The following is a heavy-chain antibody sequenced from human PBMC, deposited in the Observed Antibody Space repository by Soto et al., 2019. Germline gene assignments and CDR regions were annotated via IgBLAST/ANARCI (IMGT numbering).Heavy chain of an antibody. V-gene: IGHV3-21*01. CDR2: ISSSSSYI. Sequence: EVQLVESGGGLVKPGGSLRLSCAASGFTFSSYRMNWVRQAPGKGLEWVSSISSSSSYIYYADTVKGRFTISRDNAKNSLYLQMNSLRAEDTAVYYCAKDCFRVCSSYYYYYYGMDVWGQGTTVTVSS. D-gene: IGHD6-6*01. CDR3: AKDCFRVCSSYYYYYYGMDV. J-gene: IGHJ6*02. CDR1: GFTFSSYR.